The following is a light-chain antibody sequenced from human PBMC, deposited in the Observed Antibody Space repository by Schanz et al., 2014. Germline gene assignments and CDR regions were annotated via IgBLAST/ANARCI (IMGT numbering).Light chain of an antibody. Sequence: EVVMTQSPAILSVSPGESATLSCRASQSLDSNLAWYQQKPGQAPRLLLYGASTRATGIPARFSGSGSGTDFTLTISSLQAEDFAVYYCQQYNNWPPWTFGQGTKVEIK. CDR3: QQYNNWPPWT. CDR2: GAS. J-gene: IGKJ1*01. V-gene: IGKV3-15*01. CDR1: QSLDSN.